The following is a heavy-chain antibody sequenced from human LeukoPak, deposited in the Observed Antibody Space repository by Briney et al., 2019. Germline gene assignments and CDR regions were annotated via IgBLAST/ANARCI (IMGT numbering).Heavy chain of an antibody. CDR3: ARDLMGDYDTSGYLEE. CDR1: GGSISSDGYY. J-gene: IGHJ4*02. CDR2: IYYSGNT. D-gene: IGHD3-22*01. V-gene: IGHV4-31*03. Sequence: SQTLSLTCTVSGGSISSDGYYWSWIRQHPGKGLEWIGYIYYSGNTCYNPSLKSRVAISVDTSKNQFSLKLTSVTAADTAVYFCARDLMGDYDTSGYLEEWGQGTLVTVSS.